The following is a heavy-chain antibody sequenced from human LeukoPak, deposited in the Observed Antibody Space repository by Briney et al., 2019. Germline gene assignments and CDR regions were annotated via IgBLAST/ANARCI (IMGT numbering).Heavy chain of an antibody. CDR1: GFTFSDYW. D-gene: IGHD5-18*01. V-gene: IGHV3-7*03. J-gene: IGHJ6*02. Sequence: GGSLRLSCVASGFTFSDYWMSWVRQAPGKGLEWVANIKQDGSERNYVDSVKGRFTISRDNAKNSLYLQLNSLRADDTAVYYCARGSYGTPGGMDVWGQGTTVTVSS. CDR3: ARGSYGTPGGMDV. CDR2: IKQDGSER.